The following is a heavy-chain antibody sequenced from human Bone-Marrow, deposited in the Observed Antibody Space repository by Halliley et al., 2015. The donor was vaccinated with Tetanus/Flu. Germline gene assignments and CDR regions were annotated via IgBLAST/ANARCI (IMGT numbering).Heavy chain of an antibody. CDR1: GFTFDDYA. CDR2: ISWNSDST. D-gene: IGHD3-22*01. J-gene: IGHJ4*02. Sequence: SLRLSCAVSGFTFDDYAMHWVRQSPRKGLEWVAGISWNSDSTAYADSVKGRFTISGDNAKKSLYLQMNSLRPEDTALYYCAKDIESYYDSSGYYLDFGGQGTLVTVSS. CDR3: AKDIESYYDSSGYYLDF. V-gene: IGHV3-9*01.